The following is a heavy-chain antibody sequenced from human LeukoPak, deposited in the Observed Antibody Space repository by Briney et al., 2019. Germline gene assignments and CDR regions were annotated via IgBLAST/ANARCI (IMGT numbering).Heavy chain of an antibody. Sequence: GGSLRLSCAASGFTFSDYSMNWVRQAPGKGLEWVSYISSSSSTIYYADSVKGRFTISRDNAKNSLYLQMNSLRVEDMAVYYCAREVGPIDYWGQGTLVTVSS. CDR3: AREVGPIDY. J-gene: IGHJ4*02. CDR2: ISSSSSTI. V-gene: IGHV3-48*01. CDR1: GFTFSDYS. D-gene: IGHD1-26*01.